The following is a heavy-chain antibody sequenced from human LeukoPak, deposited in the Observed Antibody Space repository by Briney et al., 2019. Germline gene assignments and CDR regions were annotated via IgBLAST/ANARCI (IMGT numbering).Heavy chain of an antibody. CDR2: IRQDGSEK. D-gene: IGHD3-9*01. CDR1: GFTFNSYW. CDR3: ASWYDILTGYYIFDY. V-gene: IGHV3-7*01. Sequence: GGSLRLSCAASGFTFNSYWMSWVRQARGKGLEWVANIRQDGSEKYYVDSVKGRFTISRDNAKNSLYLQMNSLRAEDTAVYYCASWYDILTGYYIFDYWGQGTLVTVSS. J-gene: IGHJ4*02.